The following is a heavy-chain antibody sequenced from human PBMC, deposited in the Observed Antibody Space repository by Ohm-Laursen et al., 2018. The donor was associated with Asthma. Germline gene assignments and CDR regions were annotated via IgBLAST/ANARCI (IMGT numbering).Heavy chain of an antibody. CDR2: ISSSSSYI. J-gene: IGHJ4*02. Sequence: SLRLSCSASGFTFSSYSMNWVRQAPGKGLEWVSSISSSSSYIYYADSVKGRFTISRDNAKNSLYLQMNSLRAEDTAVYYCARGKYYYDSSGIFDYWGQGTLVTVSS. V-gene: IGHV3-21*01. CDR1: GFTFSSYS. D-gene: IGHD3-22*01. CDR3: ARGKYYYDSSGIFDY.